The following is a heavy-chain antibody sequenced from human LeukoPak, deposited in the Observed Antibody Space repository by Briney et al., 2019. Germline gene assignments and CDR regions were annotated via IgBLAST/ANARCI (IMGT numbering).Heavy chain of an antibody. Sequence: GASAKVSCKASGYTFTNYDVHWVRQAPGQRLEWMGWINAGNGNTKYSQKFQGRVTITRDTSANTAYMELSSLRSEDTAVYYCARHERDFDYWGQGTLVTVSS. V-gene: IGHV1-3*01. J-gene: IGHJ4*02. D-gene: IGHD1-1*01. CDR1: GYTFTNYD. CDR3: ARHERDFDY. CDR2: INAGNGNT.